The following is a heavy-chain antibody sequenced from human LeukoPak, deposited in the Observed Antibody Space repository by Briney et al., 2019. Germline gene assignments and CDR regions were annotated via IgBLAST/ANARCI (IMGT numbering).Heavy chain of an antibody. CDR3: GSVYCSTTSCYDYYDYYMDV. CDR1: GFTFTDYS. D-gene: IGHD2-2*01. V-gene: IGHV3-20*04. J-gene: IGHJ6*03. CDR2: TNWGGAST. Sequence: GGSLRLSCAASGFTFTDYSMSWIRQTPGKGLEWVSGTNWGGASTGYADSVKGRFTIPRDNVKNFLYLQLNSLRVEDTDFYFCGSVYCSTTSCYDYYDYYMDVWGKGTTVTVSS.